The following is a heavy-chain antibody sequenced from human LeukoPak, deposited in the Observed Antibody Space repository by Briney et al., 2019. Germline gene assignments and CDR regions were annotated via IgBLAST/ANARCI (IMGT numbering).Heavy chain of an antibody. Sequence: ASVKVSCKASGYTFTGYYLHWVRQAPGQGLEWMGWINPSGGTNYAQKFQGRVTMTRDTSTSTVYMDLSSLRSEDTAMYYCARALPHRRLMDTTMEQHWFDPWGQGTLVTVSS. V-gene: IGHV1-2*02. CDR1: GYTFTGYY. D-gene: IGHD5-18*01. CDR3: ARALPHRRLMDTTMEQHWFDP. CDR2: INPSGGT. J-gene: IGHJ5*02.